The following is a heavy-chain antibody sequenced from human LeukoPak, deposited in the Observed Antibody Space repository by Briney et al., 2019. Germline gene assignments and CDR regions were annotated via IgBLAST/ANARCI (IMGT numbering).Heavy chain of an antibody. CDR1: GYTFTSYA. CDR2: IDTNTGNP. J-gene: IGHJ6*03. D-gene: IGHD5-18*01. V-gene: IGHV7-4-1*02. CDR3: ARPWGQGGYSYGYAANYYYYYMDV. Sequence: ASVKVSCKASGYTFTSYAMNWVPQAPGQALEWMGWIDTNTGNPTYAQGFTGRFVFSLDTSVSTAYLQISSLKAEDTAVYYCARPWGQGGYSYGYAANYYYYYMDVWGKGTTVTVSS.